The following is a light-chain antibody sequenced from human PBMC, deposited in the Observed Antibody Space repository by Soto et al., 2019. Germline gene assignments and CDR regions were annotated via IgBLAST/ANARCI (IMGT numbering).Light chain of an antibody. CDR3: AAWDGSLSAVV. CDR2: LXX. J-gene: IGLJ2*01. CDR1: RSNIGTYT. Sequence: QSVLTQSPSASGTPGQRVTISCSGSRSNIGTYTVNWYQQLPGTAPTLLIYLXXXXXXXXXXRXSXSKSGTSASLAISGLQSEDEXXYYCAAWDGSLSAVVFGGGTKVTVL. V-gene: IGLV1-44*01.